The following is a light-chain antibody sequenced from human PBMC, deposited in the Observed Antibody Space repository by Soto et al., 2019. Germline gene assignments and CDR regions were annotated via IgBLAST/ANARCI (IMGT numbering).Light chain of an antibody. CDR1: SSDVGGYNY. Sequence: QSALTQPASVSGSPGQSITISCTGTSSDVGGYNYVSWYQQHPGKAPKLMIYDVSNRPSGVSNRFSGSKSGNTASLTISGLQAEDEAAYYCSSYTSSSTLGGVFGTGTKLTVL. CDR3: SSYTSSSTLGGV. CDR2: DVS. J-gene: IGLJ1*01. V-gene: IGLV2-14*01.